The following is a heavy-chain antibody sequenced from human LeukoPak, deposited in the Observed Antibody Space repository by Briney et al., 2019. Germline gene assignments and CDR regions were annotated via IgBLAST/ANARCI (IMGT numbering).Heavy chain of an antibody. V-gene: IGHV4-4*07. CDR3: ARDRAAVGIFDY. D-gene: IGHD6-13*01. CDR1: GGSISSND. J-gene: IGHJ4*02. CDR2: IYTSGNT. Sequence: SETLSLTCSVSGGSISSNDWSWIRQPAGKGLEWIWRIYTSGNTNYNPPLKSRVTVSLDTSKNHFSLKLSSVTAVDTDVYYCARDRAAVGIFDYWGQGTLVIVSS.